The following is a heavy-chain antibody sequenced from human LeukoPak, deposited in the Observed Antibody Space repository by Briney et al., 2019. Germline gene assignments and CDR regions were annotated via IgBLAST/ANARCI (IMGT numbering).Heavy chain of an antibody. V-gene: IGHV3-74*01. CDR3: ARGYCSGGSCFGIDP. Sequence: PGGSLRLSCAASGFTFSSYAMSWVRQGPGKGLVWVSRINSDGSITYYADSVKGRFTISRDNAKNTLYLQMNSLRAEDTAVYYCARGYCSGGSCFGIDPWGQGTLVTVSS. CDR1: GFTFSSYA. J-gene: IGHJ5*02. CDR2: INSDGSIT. D-gene: IGHD2-15*01.